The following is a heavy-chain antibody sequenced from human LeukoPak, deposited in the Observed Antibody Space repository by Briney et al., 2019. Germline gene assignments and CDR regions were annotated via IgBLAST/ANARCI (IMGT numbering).Heavy chain of an antibody. CDR2: ISGSGGST. Sequence: PGGSLRLSCAASGSTFSSYAMSWVRQAPGKGLEWVSAISGSGGSTYYADSVKGRFTISRDNAKNSLYLQMNSLRAEDTALYHCARTPAANYYYYYMDVWGKGTTVTVSS. V-gene: IGHV3-23*01. J-gene: IGHJ6*03. CDR1: GSTFSSYA. CDR3: ARTPAANYYYYYMDV. D-gene: IGHD2-2*01.